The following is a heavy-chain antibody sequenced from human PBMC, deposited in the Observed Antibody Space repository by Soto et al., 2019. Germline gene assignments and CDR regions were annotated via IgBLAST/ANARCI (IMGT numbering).Heavy chain of an antibody. Sequence: GEAPKISCKVSGDSFITYWICWVRQMPGKGLEWMGIIXAXVXXXGXXRYFRGQVSISDDKSINTACLQWSSLKASDTAMYYCARSLSGYGMDVWGQGTTVTLSS. CDR1: GDSFITYW. CDR3: ARSLSGYGMDV. V-gene: IGHV5-51*01. CDR2: IXAXVXXX. J-gene: IGHJ6*01.